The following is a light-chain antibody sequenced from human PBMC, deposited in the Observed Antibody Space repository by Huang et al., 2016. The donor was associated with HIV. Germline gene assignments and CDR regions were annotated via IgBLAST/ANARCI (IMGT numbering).Light chain of an antibody. CDR2: DTS. CDR1: QSVSGY. V-gene: IGKV3-11*01. Sequence: EIVLTQSPATLSLSPGERATLSCRASQSVSGYLAWDQQKPGQAPRLLIYDTSTRATGIPARFSGSGSETDFTLTISSLEPEDFAVYCCQQPGSFGQGTKVDIK. CDR3: QQPGS. J-gene: IGKJ2*01.